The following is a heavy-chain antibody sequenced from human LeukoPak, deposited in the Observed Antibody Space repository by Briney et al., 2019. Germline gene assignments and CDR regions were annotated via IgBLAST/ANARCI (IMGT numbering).Heavy chain of an antibody. CDR2: MNPNSGNT. V-gene: IGHV1-8*01. D-gene: IGHD5-24*01. CDR1: GYTFTSYD. J-gene: IGHJ4*02. Sequence: ASVKVSCKASGYTFTSYDINWVRQATGQGLEWMGWMNPNSGNTGYAQKFQGRVTMTRNTSISTAYMELSSLRSEDTAEYYCARASTRRDGYNLLYWGQGTLVTVSS. CDR3: ARASTRRDGYNLLY.